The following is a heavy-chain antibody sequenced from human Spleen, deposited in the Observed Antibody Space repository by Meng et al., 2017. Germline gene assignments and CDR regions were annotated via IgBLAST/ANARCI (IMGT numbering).Heavy chain of an antibody. V-gene: IGHV5-51*01. CDR3: ARQEWFSSSWYNAFDI. Sequence: GGSLRLSCKGSGYSFTRYWIGWVRQMPGKGLEWMGIIYPGDSDTRYSPSFQGQVTISADKSISTAYLQWSSLKASDTAMYYCARQEWFSSSWYNAFDIWGQGTMVTVSS. D-gene: IGHD6-13*01. CDR2: IYPGDSDT. J-gene: IGHJ3*02. CDR1: GYSFTRYW.